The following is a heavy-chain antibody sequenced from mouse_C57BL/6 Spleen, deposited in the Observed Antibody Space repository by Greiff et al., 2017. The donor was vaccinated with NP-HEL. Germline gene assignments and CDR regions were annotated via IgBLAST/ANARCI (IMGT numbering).Heavy chain of an antibody. CDR2: ISYDGSN. Sequence: EVQLVESGPGLVKPSQSLSLTCSVTGYSITSGYYWNWIRQFPGNKLEWMGYISYDGSNNYNPSLKNRISITRDTSKNQFFLKLNSVTTEDTATYYCAKEGITTVVATGEFAYWGQGTLVTVSA. V-gene: IGHV3-6*01. CDR1: GYSITSGYY. J-gene: IGHJ3*01. CDR3: AKEGITTVVATGEFAY. D-gene: IGHD1-1*01.